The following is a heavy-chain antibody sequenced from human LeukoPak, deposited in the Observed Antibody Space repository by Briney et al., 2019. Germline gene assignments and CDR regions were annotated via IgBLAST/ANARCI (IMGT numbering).Heavy chain of an antibody. Sequence: PGGSLRLSCAASGFTFSSYAMSWVRQAPGKGLEWVSAISGSGGSTYYADSVKGRFTISRDNSKNTLYLQMNSLRAEDTAVYYCAKYRFVSSGWFSPHYYYYGMDVWGQGTTVTVSS. J-gene: IGHJ6*02. D-gene: IGHD6-19*01. CDR1: GFTFSSYA. V-gene: IGHV3-23*01. CDR3: AKYRFVSSGWFSPHYYYYGMDV. CDR2: ISGSGGST.